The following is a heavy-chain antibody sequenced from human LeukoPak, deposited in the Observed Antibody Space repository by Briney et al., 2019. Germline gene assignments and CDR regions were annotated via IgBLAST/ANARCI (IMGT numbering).Heavy chain of an antibody. CDR2: ISAYNGNT. V-gene: IGHV1-18*01. D-gene: IGHD5-24*01. CDR1: GYTFTSYG. CDR3: ARGGDGYNYNYYYYMDV. J-gene: IGHJ6*03. Sequence: ASVKVSCKASGYTFTSYGISWVRQAPGQGLEWMGWISAYNGNTNYAQKLQGRVTMTTDTPTSTVYMELRSLRSDDTAVYYCARGGDGYNYNYYYYMDVWGKGTTVTVSS.